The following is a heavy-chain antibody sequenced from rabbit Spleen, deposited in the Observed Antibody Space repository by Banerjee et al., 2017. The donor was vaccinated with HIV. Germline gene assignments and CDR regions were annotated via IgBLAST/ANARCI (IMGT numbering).Heavy chain of an antibody. D-gene: IGHD6-1*01. J-gene: IGHJ4*01. CDR3: ARLFAYAGYAGFGYATLDYFNL. V-gene: IGHV1S40*01. CDR1: GFSFSSGYY. CDR2: IGTGSGST. Sequence: QSLEESGGDLVKPGASLTLTCTGSGFSFSSGYYMYWVRQAPGKGLEWIGCIGTGSGSTWYASWAKGRFTISKTSSTTVTLQMTSLTAADTATYFCARLFAYAGYAGFGYATLDYFNLWGPGTLVTVS.